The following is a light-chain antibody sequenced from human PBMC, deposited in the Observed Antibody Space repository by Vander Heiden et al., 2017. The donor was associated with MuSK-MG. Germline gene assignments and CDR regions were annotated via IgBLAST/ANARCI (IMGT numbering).Light chain of an antibody. J-gene: IGKJ2*01. CDR3: QQYAGSPPYT. CDR1: QSVTTNY. Sequence: EIVLTQSPGTLSLSPGERATLSCRASQSVTTNYLAWFQQKPGQAPRLLIYGASKRATGIPDRFSGSGSGTDFTLTISRLEPEDFAVYYCQQYAGSPPYTFGQGTKLEIK. CDR2: GAS. V-gene: IGKV3-20*01.